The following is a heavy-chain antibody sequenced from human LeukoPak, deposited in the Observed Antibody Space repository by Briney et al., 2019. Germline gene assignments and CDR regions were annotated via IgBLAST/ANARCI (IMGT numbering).Heavy chain of an antibody. CDR3: ARVRREMKRSLGRTTEYSYYYYMDV. V-gene: IGHV3-48*03. D-gene: IGHD1/OR15-1a*01. CDR2: ISSSTASTM. Sequence: PGGSLRLSCAASGFTFSSYEMNWVRQAPGKGLEWVSYISSSTASTMYYADSVKGRFTISRDNAKNSLYLQMNRLRAEDTAVYYCARVRREMKRSLGRTTEYSYYYYMDVWGKGTTVTVSS. CDR1: GFTFSSYE. J-gene: IGHJ6*03.